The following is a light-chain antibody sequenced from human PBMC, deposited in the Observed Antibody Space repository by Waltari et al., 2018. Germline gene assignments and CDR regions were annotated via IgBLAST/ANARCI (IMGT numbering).Light chain of an antibody. V-gene: IGKV3-20*01. Sequence: EIVLTQSPGTLSLSPGERATLSCRASQSISNNYVGWYQQHPGQAPRLLIYSASRRATGIPDRFSGSGSGTDFTLTITRLEPEDFAVYYCQQYGGSPRTFGQ. CDR3: QQYGGSPRT. CDR2: SAS. J-gene: IGKJ1*01. CDR1: QSISNNY.